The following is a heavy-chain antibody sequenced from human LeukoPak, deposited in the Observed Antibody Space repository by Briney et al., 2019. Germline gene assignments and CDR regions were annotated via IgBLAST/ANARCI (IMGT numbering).Heavy chain of an antibody. CDR3: ARGSYLLWFGESFDY. J-gene: IGHJ4*02. D-gene: IGHD3-10*01. V-gene: IGHV1-18*04. CDR2: ISAYNGNT. Sequence: ASVKVSCKASGYTFTSYGISWVRQAPGQGLEWMGWISAYNGNTNYAQKLQGRVTMTTDTSTGTAYMELRSLRSDDTAVYYCARGSYLLWFGESFDYWGQGTLVTVSS. CDR1: GYTFTSYG.